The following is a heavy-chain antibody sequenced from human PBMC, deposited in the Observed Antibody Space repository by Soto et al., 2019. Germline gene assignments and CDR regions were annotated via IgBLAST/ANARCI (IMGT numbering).Heavy chain of an antibody. J-gene: IGHJ6*02. V-gene: IGHV3-23*01. CDR1: GFTFSSYA. D-gene: IGHD3-22*01. CDR2: VTGRGINT. Sequence: GGSLRLSCAASGFTFSSYAMSWVRLAPGKGLEWVSAVTGRGINTYYADSVKGRFTISRDNSKNTLYLQMNGLRAEDTALYYCAKDYYYDSSGYYYYYYGVDVWGQGTTVTVSS. CDR3: AKDYYYDSSGYYYYYYGVDV.